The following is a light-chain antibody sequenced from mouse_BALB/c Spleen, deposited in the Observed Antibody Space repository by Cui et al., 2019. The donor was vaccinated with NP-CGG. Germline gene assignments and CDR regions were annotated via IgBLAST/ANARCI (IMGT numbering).Light chain of an antibody. V-gene: IGLV1*01. Sequence: QAVVTQESALTTSPGETVTLTCRSSTGPVTTSNYANWVQEKPDHLFTGLIGRTSNRAPGVPARFSGSLIGDKAALTITGAQTEDEAIYFCALWYSNHWVFGGGTKLTVL. J-gene: IGLJ1*01. CDR1: TGPVTTSNY. CDR3: ALWYSNHWV. CDR2: RTS.